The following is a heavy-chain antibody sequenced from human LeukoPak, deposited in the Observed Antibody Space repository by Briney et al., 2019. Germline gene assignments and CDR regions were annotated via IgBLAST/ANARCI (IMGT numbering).Heavy chain of an antibody. J-gene: IGHJ4*01. V-gene: IGHV3-23*01. D-gene: IGHD4-23*01. Sequence: GGSLRLSCTASGFTFSSYAMSWVRQAPGKGLEWVSAVSGGANTYYANSVKGRFTISRDNSKNTLYLQMNSLRPEDTALYYCSTGPRSLPYWGPGTLVTVSS. CDR1: GFTFSSYA. CDR3: STGPRSLPY. CDR2: VSGGANT.